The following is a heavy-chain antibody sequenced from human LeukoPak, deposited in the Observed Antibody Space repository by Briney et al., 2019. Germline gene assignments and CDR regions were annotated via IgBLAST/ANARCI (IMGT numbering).Heavy chain of an antibody. J-gene: IGHJ6*03. CDR1: GFTFSSYW. Sequence: GGSLGLSCAASGFTFSSYWMSWVRQAPGKGLEWVANIKQDGSEKYYVDSVKGRFTISRDNAKNSLYLQMNSLRAEDTAVYYCAAPLVATISGYYYMDVWGKGTTVTVSS. V-gene: IGHV3-7*01. CDR2: IKQDGSEK. D-gene: IGHD5-12*01. CDR3: AAPLVATISGYYYMDV.